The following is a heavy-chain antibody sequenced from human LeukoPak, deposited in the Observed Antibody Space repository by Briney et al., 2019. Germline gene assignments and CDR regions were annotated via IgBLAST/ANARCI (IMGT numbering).Heavy chain of an antibody. V-gene: IGHV1-18*01. Sequence: GASVKVSCKASGYTFTSYGISWVRQAPGQGLEWMGWISAYNGNTNYAQKPQGRVTMTTDTSTSTAYMELRSLRSDDTAVYYCARDLGWRDSSGSSDYWGQGTLVTVSS. J-gene: IGHJ4*02. CDR2: ISAYNGNT. D-gene: IGHD3-22*01. CDR1: GYTFTSYG. CDR3: ARDLGWRDSSGSSDY.